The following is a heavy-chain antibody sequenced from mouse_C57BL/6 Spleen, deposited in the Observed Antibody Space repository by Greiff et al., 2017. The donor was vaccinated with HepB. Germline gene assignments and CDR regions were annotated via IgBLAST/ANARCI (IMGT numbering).Heavy chain of an antibody. D-gene: IGHD2-3*01. CDR2: IDPNSGGT. J-gene: IGHJ3*01. Sequence: QVQLQQPGAELVKPGASVKLSCKASGYTFTSYWMHWVKQRPGRGLEWIGRIDPNSGGTKYNEKFKSKATLTVDKPSSTAYMQLSSLTSEDSAVYYGARREGVYDGYYPWFAYWGQGTLVTVSA. CDR3: ARREGVYDGYYPWFAY. CDR1: GYTFTSYW. V-gene: IGHV1-72*01.